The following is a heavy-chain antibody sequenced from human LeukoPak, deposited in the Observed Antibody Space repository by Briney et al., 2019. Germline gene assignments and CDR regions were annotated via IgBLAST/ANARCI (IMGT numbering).Heavy chain of an antibody. CDR2: ISSGSTYI. D-gene: IGHD6-6*01. Sequence: PGGSLRLSCAASGFTFSSYAMSWVRQAPGKGLEWVSSISSGSTYIHYADSVKGRFTISRDNAKISLYLQINSLRAEDTAVYYCARDFDEYSSSHFDYWGQGTLVTVSS. J-gene: IGHJ4*02. CDR1: GFTFSSYA. CDR3: ARDFDEYSSSHFDY. V-gene: IGHV3-21*01.